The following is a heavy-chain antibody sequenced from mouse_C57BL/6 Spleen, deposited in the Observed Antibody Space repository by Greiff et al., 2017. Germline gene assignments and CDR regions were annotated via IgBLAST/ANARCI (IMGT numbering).Heavy chain of an antibody. J-gene: IGHJ2*01. Sequence: EVQLVESEGGLVQPGSSMKLSCTASGFTFSDYYMAWVRQVPEKGLEWVANINYDGSSTYYLDSLKSRFIISRYNAKNILYLQMSSLKSEDTASYYCARWGDGYSFDYWGQGTTLTVSS. V-gene: IGHV5-16*01. CDR2: INYDGSST. CDR3: ARWGDGYSFDY. CDR1: GFTFSDYY. D-gene: IGHD2-3*01.